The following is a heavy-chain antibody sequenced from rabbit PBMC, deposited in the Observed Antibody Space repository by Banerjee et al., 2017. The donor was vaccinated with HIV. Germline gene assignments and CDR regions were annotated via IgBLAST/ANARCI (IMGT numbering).Heavy chain of an antibody. D-gene: IGHD6-1*01. CDR2: IYTGSSGYT. Sequence: QSLEESGGDLVKPGASLTLTCTASGFSFSDNSYMCWVRQAPGKGLEWIACIYTGSSGYTYYASWAKGRFTISKTSSTTVTLQMTSLTAADTATYFCYSSYGVGTYAYANLWGPGTLVTDS. CDR1: GFSFSDNSY. V-gene: IGHV1S40*01. CDR3: YSSYGVGTYAYANL. J-gene: IGHJ4*01.